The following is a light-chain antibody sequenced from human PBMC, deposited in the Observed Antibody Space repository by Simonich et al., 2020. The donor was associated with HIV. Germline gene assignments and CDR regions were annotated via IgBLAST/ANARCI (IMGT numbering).Light chain of an antibody. J-gene: IGLJ2*01. V-gene: IGLV1-51*01. CDR2: ANN. CDR1: SSNIGNNY. Sequence: QSVLTQPPSVSAAPGQKVTISCYGSSSNIGNNYVSWYQQLPGTAPKLLIYANNKRPSGIPDRFSGSKSGTSATLGITGLQTGDEADYYCGTWDSSLSAVVFGGGTKLTVL. CDR3: GTWDSSLSAVV.